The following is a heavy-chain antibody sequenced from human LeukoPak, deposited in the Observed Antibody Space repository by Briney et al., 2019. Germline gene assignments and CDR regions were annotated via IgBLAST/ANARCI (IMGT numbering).Heavy chain of an antibody. CDR1: GYTLTGYH. CDR2: INPNSGGT. V-gene: IGHV1-2*02. Sequence: ASVKVSCKASGYTLTGYHIHWVRQAPGQGLEWMGWINPNSGGTNYAQNFQGRVTMTRDTSISTAYMDLSSLSSDDTAVYYCARRASLYSGYEYWGQGAQVSVSS. CDR3: ARRASLYSGYEY. J-gene: IGHJ4*02. D-gene: IGHD5-12*01.